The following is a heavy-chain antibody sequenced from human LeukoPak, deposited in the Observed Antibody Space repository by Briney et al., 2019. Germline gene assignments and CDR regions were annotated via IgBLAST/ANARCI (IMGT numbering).Heavy chain of an antibody. D-gene: IGHD2-2*02. CDR2: INHSGST. J-gene: IGHJ4*02. V-gene: IGHV4-34*01. CDR3: ANLYYCSSTSCYKDY. Sequence: PSETLSLTCAVYGGSFSGYYWSWIRQPPGKGLEWIGEINHSGSTNYNPSLKSRVTISVDASKNQFSLKLSSVTAADTAVYYCANLYYCSSTSCYKDYWCQGTLVTVSS. CDR1: GGSFSGYY.